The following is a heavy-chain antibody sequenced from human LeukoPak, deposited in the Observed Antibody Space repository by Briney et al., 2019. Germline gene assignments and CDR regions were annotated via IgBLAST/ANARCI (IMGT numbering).Heavy chain of an antibody. CDR2: ISYDGSNK. J-gene: IGHJ4*02. D-gene: IGHD5-18*01. V-gene: IGHV3-30*04. Sequence: PGGSLRLSCAASGFTFSSYAMHWVRQAPGKGLEWVAVISYDGSNKYYADSVKGRFTISRDNSKNALYLQMNSLRAEDTAVYYCARESSGYSYGYFDYWGQGTLSPSPQ. CDR1: GFTFSSYA. CDR3: ARESSGYSYGYFDY.